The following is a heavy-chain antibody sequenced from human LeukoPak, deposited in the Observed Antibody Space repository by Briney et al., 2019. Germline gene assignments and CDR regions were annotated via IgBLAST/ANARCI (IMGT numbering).Heavy chain of an antibody. Sequence: GGTLRLSCAASGFTFSSYGMSWVRQAPGKGLEWISTISDSGAYTYYADFVKGRFTVSRDNSKNMVFLEVNSLRAEDTATYFCAKGRILWFGEQSDFDYWGQGTLVTVSS. CDR3: AKGRILWFGEQSDFDY. J-gene: IGHJ4*02. CDR2: ISDSGAYT. CDR1: GFTFSSYG. V-gene: IGHV3-23*01. D-gene: IGHD3-10*01.